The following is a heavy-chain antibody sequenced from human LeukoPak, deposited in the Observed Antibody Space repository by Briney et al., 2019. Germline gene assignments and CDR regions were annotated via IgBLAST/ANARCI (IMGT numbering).Heavy chain of an antibody. Sequence: SETLSLTCTVSGGSISSGSYYWSWIRQPAGKGLEWIGRIYTSGSTNYNPSLKSRVTISVDTSKNQFSLKLSSVTAADTAVYYCAGGTFNYYYGMDVWGQGTTVTVSS. D-gene: IGHD2/OR15-2a*01. J-gene: IGHJ6*02. V-gene: IGHV4-61*02. CDR2: IYTSGST. CDR3: AGGTFNYYYGMDV. CDR1: GGSISSGSYY.